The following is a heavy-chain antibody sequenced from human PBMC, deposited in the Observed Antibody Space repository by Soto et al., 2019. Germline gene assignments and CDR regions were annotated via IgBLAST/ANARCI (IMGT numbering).Heavy chain of an antibody. J-gene: IGHJ6*02. V-gene: IGHV1-69*06. Sequence: QVQLVQSGAEVKKPGSSVKVSCKASGGTFGSYAISWVRQAPGQGLEWMGGIIPIFGTANYAQKFQGRVTITADKSTSTAYMELSSLRSEDTAVYYCARDSVPAATSYYYGMDVWGQGTTVTVSS. CDR2: IIPIFGTA. D-gene: IGHD2-2*01. CDR3: ARDSVPAATSYYYGMDV. CDR1: GGTFGSYA.